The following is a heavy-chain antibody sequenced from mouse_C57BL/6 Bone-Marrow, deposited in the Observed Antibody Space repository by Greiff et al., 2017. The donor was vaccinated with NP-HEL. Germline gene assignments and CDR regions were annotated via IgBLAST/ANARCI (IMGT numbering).Heavy chain of an antibody. CDR3: ARSPPLYYVSSHWYFDV. J-gene: IGHJ1*03. Sequence: EVQLQQSGPVLVKPGASVKMSCKASGYTFTDYYMNWVKQSHGKSLEWIGVINPYNGGTSYNQKFKGKATLTVDKSSSTAYMELNSLTSEDSAVYYFARSPPLYYVSSHWYFDVWGTGTTVTGSS. V-gene: IGHV1-19*01. CDR1: GYTFTDYY. CDR2: INPYNGGT. D-gene: IGHD1-1*01.